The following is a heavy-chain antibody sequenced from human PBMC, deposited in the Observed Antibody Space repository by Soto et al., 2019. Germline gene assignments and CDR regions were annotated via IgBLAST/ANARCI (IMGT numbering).Heavy chain of an antibody. J-gene: IGHJ4*02. Sequence: QVQLQQWGAGLLKPSETLSLTCAVYGGSFSGYYWSWIRQPPGKGLEWNGEINHSGSTNYNPSLKSRVTISVDTSKNQFSLKLSSVTAADTAVYYCARGRGWLAHYWGQGTLVTVSS. CDR2: INHSGST. D-gene: IGHD6-19*01. V-gene: IGHV4-34*01. CDR1: GGSFSGYY. CDR3: ARGRGWLAHY.